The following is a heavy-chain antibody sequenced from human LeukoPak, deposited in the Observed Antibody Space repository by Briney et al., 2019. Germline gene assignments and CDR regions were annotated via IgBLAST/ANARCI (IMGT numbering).Heavy chain of an antibody. Sequence: SQTLSLTCAISGDGVSSNSAAWNWIRQSPSRGLEWLGRTYYRSKWHYDYAESVKRRITVNPDTSKNQFSLQLNSVTPEDAAVYYCARLSSTDYYYYGLDVWGQGTTVAVSS. V-gene: IGHV6-1*01. D-gene: IGHD1-1*01. CDR2: TYYRSKWHY. J-gene: IGHJ6*02. CDR3: ARLSSTDYYYYGLDV. CDR1: GDGVSSNSAA.